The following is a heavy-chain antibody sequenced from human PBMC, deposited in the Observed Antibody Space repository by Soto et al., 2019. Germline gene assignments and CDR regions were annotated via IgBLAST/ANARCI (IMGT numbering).Heavy chain of an antibody. CDR2: ISASGGST. J-gene: IGHJ4*02. V-gene: IGHV3-23*01. Sequence: GGSLRLSCAASGFTFSSDAMSWVRQAPGKGLEWVSGISASGGSTYYPDSVKGRFTISRDNSRNTLYLQMNSLRVEDTAVYYCAKDLGATTSWFFFEHWGQGTLVTISS. CDR1: GFTFSSDA. D-gene: IGHD2-2*01. CDR3: AKDLGATTSWFFFEH.